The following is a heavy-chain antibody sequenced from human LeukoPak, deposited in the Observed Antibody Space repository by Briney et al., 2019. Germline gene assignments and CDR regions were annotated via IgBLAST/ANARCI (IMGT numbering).Heavy chain of an antibody. CDR3: ARDRHGDY. Sequence: GGSLRLSCAASGXTFSSYWMYWVRQAPGKGLVWVSHINNDGSGTNYADSVKGRFTISRDNAKNTLYLQMNSLRAEDTAVYYCARDRHGDYWGQGTLVTVSS. V-gene: IGHV3-74*01. CDR2: INNDGSGT. CDR1: GXTFSSYW. J-gene: IGHJ4*02.